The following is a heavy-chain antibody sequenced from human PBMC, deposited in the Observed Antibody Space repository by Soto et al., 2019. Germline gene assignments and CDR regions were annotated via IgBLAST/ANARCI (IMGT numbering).Heavy chain of an antibody. V-gene: IGHV4-31*03. D-gene: IGHD6-6*01. J-gene: IGHJ3*02. CDR1: VVSISSGGYY. CDR3: ARDSKSSSPRGGAFDI. CDR2: IYYSGST. Sequence: TLSLTCTVSVVSISSGGYYWSWIRQHPGKGLEWIGYIYYSGSTYYNPSLKSRVTISVDTSKNQFSLKLSSVTAADTAVYYCARDSKSSSPRGGAFDIWGQGTMVTVSS.